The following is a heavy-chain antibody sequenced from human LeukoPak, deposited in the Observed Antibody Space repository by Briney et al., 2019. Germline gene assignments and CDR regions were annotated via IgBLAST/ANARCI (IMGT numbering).Heavy chain of an antibody. J-gene: IGHJ3*02. Sequence: ASVTVSCTAYGYTFSSHGMSWVRQAPGKGLEWMGWISGCSSNTNYAERLQGRVTMTTDTSTTTAYMELRSLRSDDTAVYYCARATGTWGHDGFDIWGQGTMVTVSS. D-gene: IGHD3-16*01. CDR2: ISGCSSNT. V-gene: IGHV1-18*01. CDR1: GYTFSSHG. CDR3: ARATGTWGHDGFDI.